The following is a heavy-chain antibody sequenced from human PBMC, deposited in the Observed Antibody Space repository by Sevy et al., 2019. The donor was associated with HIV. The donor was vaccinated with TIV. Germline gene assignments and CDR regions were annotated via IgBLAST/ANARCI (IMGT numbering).Heavy chain of an antibody. CDR1: GYTFTGYY. V-gene: IGHV1-2*02. D-gene: IGHD2-15*01. Sequence: ASVKVSCKASGYTFTGYYMHWVRQAPGQGLEWMGWINPNSGGTKYAQKFQGRVTMTRDTCISTAYMELSRLRSDDTAVYYCAKERVYCSGGTCKPGGWFDPWGQGTLVTVSS. CDR3: AKERVYCSGGTCKPGGWFDP. CDR2: INPNSGGT. J-gene: IGHJ5*02.